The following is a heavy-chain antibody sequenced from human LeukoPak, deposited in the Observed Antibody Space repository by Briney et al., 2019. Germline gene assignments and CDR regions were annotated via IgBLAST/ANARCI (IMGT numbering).Heavy chain of an antibody. J-gene: IGHJ4*02. CDR3: ASTTVTTGTDY. Sequence: SETLSLTCSVSGYSISTGYYWGWIRQPPGKGLEWIGNIFHSGSISYNPSLESRITISVDTSRNQFSLRLTSVTAADTAVYYCASTTVTTGTDYWGRGTLVTVSS. V-gene: IGHV4-38-2*02. CDR1: GYSISTGYY. D-gene: IGHD4-17*01. CDR2: IFHSGSI.